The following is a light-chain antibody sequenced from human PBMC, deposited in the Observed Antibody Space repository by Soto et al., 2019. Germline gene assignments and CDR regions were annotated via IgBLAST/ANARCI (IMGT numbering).Light chain of an antibody. CDR1: QDISNY. V-gene: IGKV1-33*01. CDR2: DAS. J-gene: IGKJ4*01. CDR3: QQYDHLP. Sequence: DIQMTQSPSSLSASVGDRVTITRQASQDISNYLNWYQQKPGKAPKLLTYDASNLETGVPSRFSGSGSATDFTFTISSLQPEAIATYYCQQYDHLPFGGGTNVEIK.